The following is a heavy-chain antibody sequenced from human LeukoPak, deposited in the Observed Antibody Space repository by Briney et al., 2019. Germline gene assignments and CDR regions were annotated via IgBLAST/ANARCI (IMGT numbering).Heavy chain of an antibody. Sequence: GESLRISCKGSGYSFTSYWISWVRQMPGKGLEWMGRIDPSDSYTTYSPSFQGQVTITADTSITTTKLQWSSIKASDTDMYYCARQRLEELGYYYGMDVWGKRTTVTVSS. V-gene: IGHV5-10-1*04. CDR1: GYSFTSYW. CDR2: IDPSDSYT. CDR3: ARQRLEELGYYYGMDV. D-gene: IGHD6-25*01. J-gene: IGHJ6*04.